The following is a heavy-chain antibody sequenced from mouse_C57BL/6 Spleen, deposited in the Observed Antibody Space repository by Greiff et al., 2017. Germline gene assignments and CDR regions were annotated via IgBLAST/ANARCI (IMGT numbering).Heavy chain of an antibody. Sequence: QVQLKQSGPELVKPGASVKLSCKASGYTFTSYDINWVQQRPGQGLEWIGWIYPRDGSTKYNEKFKGKATLNVDTSSSPAYMDLHSLAAEDSAVYFCARWADFWGTGTTVTVSS. CDR1: GYTFTSYD. CDR2: IYPRDGST. V-gene: IGHV1-85*01. J-gene: IGHJ1*03. CDR3: ARWADF.